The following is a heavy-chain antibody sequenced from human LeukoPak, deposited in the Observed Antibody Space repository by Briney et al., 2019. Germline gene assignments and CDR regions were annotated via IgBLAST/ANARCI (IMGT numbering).Heavy chain of an antibody. V-gene: IGHV3-7*01. J-gene: IGHJ6*03. CDR3: AREVGYCTNTTCYNGDHYMDV. CDR1: GFTFSSYW. Sequence: GWSLRLSCGASGFTFSSYWMSWVRQAPGKGLEWVANIKQSGGENYYVDSVRGRFTVSRDNAMNSLYLQMNNLRAEDTAVYYCAREVGYCTNTTCYNGDHYMDVWGKGTTVTVSS. CDR2: IKQSGGEN. D-gene: IGHD2-2*01.